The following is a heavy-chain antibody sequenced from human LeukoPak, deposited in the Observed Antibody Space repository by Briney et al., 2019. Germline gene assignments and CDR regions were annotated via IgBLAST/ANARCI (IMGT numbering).Heavy chain of an antibody. D-gene: IGHD3-22*01. J-gene: IGHJ4*02. V-gene: IGHV3-30*18. CDR3: AKDRVYYYDSSGYPPGD. CDR1: GFTFSSYG. Sequence: PGGSLRLSCAASGFTFSSYGMHWVRQAPGKGLEWVAVISYDGSNKYYADSVKGRFTISRDNTKNTLYLQMNSLRAEDTAVYYCAKDRVYYYDSSGYPPGDWGQGTLVTVSS. CDR2: ISYDGSNK.